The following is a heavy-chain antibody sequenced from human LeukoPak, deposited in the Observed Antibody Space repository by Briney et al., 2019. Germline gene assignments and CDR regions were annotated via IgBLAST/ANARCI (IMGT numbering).Heavy chain of an antibody. V-gene: IGHV3-30*18. J-gene: IGHJ3*01. D-gene: IGHD2-15*01. Sequence: PGRSLRLSCAASGFNFNNHDMHWVRQAPGQGLEWVAGISYDGRNKYYADSVKGRFTISRDNSKNTLNLQMNSLRTEDTAVYYCAKPRDIDSWAFDVWGQGTMVTVS. CDR2: ISYDGRNK. CDR3: AKPRDIDSWAFDV. CDR1: GFNFNNHD.